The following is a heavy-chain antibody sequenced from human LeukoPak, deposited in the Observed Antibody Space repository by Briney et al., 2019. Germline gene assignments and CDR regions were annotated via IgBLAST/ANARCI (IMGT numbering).Heavy chain of an antibody. CDR3: ARDLYDSSGYYSHYFDY. CDR2: INGDGSST. D-gene: IGHD3-22*01. J-gene: IGHJ4*02. V-gene: IGHV3-74*01. CDR1: GFTFSSYW. Sequence: GGSLRLSCAASGFTFSSYWMHWVRQAPGKGLVWVSRINGDGSSTSYADSVKGRFTISRDNAKNTLYLQMNSLRAEDAAVYYCARDLYDSSGYYSHYFDYWGQGTLVTVSS.